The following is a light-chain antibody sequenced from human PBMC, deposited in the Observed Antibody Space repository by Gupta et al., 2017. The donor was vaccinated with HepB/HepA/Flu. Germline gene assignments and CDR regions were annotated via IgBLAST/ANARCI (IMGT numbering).Light chain of an antibody. CDR1: IGSIASNY. V-gene: IGLV6-57*03. J-gene: IGLJ3*02. CDR2: YDI. Sequence: NFMLTQPHSVSESQGKTVTISCTRSIGSIASNYVQWYQQSQGSATTTVIDYDIQRPSGFPERFSCAIDSDYTSASINRSGMKTEDDANSYCQYSDSGIRWVVGGGTKLTVL. CDR3: QYSDSGIRWV.